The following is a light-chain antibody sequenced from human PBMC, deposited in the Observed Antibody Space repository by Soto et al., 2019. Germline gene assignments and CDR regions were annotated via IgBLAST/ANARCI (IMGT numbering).Light chain of an antibody. Sequence: QSVLTQPPSASGTPGQRVTISCSGSSSNIGTNTVNWYQQFPRSAPKLLLYCTKQPPSGVPDRFSGSKSGTSASLAISGLQSEDEADYYCAAWDGSLNVVLFGGGTQLTVL. J-gene: IGLJ3*02. CDR2: CTK. V-gene: IGLV1-44*01. CDR1: SSNIGTNT. CDR3: AAWDGSLNVVL.